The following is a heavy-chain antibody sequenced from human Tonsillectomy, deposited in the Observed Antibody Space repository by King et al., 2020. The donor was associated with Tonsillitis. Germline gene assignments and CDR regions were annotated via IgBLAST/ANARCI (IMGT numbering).Heavy chain of an antibody. D-gene: IGHD2-15*01. J-gene: IGHJ4*02. V-gene: IGHV4-59*01. CDR3: ARGRCSGGSCYSDY. CDR2: IYYSGST. CDR1: GGSISSYY. Sequence: QLQESGPGLVKPSETLSLTCTVSGGSISSYYWNWIRQPPGKGLEWIGYIYYSGSTNYNPSLKSRVTISVDTSKNQFSLKLSSLTAADTAVYYCARGRCSGGSCYSDYWGQGTLVTVSS.